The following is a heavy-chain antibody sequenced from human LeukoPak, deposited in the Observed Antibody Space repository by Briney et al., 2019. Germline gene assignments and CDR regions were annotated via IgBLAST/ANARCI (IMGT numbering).Heavy chain of an antibody. CDR3: ARIGVGESGWYRGRESIDY. CDR2: INPNSGGT. D-gene: IGHD6-19*01. V-gene: IGHV1-2*02. CDR1: GYTFTDYD. J-gene: IGHJ4*02. Sequence: ASVKVSCKPSGYTFTDYDINWVRQATGQGLEWMGWINPNSGGTDYAQKFQGRVTMTRDTSISTAYMELSRLRSDDTAVYYCARIGVGESGWYRGRESIDYWGQGTLVTVSS.